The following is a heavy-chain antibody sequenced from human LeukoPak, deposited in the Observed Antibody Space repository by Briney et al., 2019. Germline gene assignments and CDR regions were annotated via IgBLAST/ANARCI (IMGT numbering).Heavy chain of an antibody. CDR2: ISAYNGNT. CDR1: GYTFTSYG. J-gene: IGHJ4*02. V-gene: IGHV1-18*01. Sequence: GASVKVSCKASGYTFTSYGISWVRQAPGQGLEWMGWISAYNGNTNYAQKLHGRAIMTTDTSTSTAYVELRSLRSDDTAVYYCARDSYYDILTGYYVGFDYWGQGTLVTVSS. CDR3: ARDSYYDILTGYYVGFDY. D-gene: IGHD3-9*01.